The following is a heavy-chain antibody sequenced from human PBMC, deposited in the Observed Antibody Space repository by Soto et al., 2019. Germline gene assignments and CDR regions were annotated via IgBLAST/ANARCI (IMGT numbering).Heavy chain of an antibody. V-gene: IGHV3-23*01. Sequence: EVQLLESGGGLVQPGGSLRLSCAASGFTFSSYAMSWVRQAPGKGLEWVSAISGSGGSTYYADSMKGRFTISRDNSKNTLYLQMNSLRAEDTAVYYCASIIKGYCSGGSCYDAFDIWGQGTMVTVSS. CDR3: ASIIKGYCSGGSCYDAFDI. D-gene: IGHD2-15*01. CDR2: ISGSGGST. J-gene: IGHJ3*02. CDR1: GFTFSSYA.